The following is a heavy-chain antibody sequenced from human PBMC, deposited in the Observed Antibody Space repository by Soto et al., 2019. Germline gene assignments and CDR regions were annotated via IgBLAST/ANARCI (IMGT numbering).Heavy chain of an antibody. CDR3: ARVRQLWGGSYYFDF. J-gene: IGHJ4*02. V-gene: IGHV4-61*01. CDR2: IYYSEST. Sequence: LSLTCTVSGGSFSSGSYYWSWIRQPPGKGLEWIGYIYYSESTNYNPSLKSRVIISIDTSKNQFSLKLSSVTAADTAVYYCARVRQLWGGSYYFDFWGQGALVTVSS. D-gene: IGHD3-16*01. CDR1: GGSFSSGSYY.